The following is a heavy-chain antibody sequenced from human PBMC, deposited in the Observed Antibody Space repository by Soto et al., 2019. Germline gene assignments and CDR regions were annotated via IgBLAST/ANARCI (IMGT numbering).Heavy chain of an antibody. V-gene: IGHV4-39*01. CDR2: IYYSGST. CDR3: ARHVTYSATYYPPGSSSDY. Sequence: QLQLQESGPGLVKPSETLSLTCNVSGGSISSSSSYWGWIRQPPGKGLEWIGSIYYSGSTYYNPSLKSRVTISVDTSKNQFSLKLSSVTAADTAVYYCARHVTYSATYYPPGSSSDYWGQGNLVTVSS. D-gene: IGHD1-26*01. CDR1: GGSISSSSSY. J-gene: IGHJ4*02.